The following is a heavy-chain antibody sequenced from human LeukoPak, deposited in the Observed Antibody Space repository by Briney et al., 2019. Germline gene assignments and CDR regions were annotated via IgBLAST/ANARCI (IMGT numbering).Heavy chain of an antibody. V-gene: IGHV5-51*01. Sequence: GEALQISFKGSGYRFTSYWIGWGRRIPGKGVEGMGSIDPVDSDSRYCPYLQGQVTISADKAISTDYLKWSSLQASDTAMYYGARLPSYCSSTSCYSYYYYGMDVWGQGTTVTVSS. CDR1: GYRFTSYW. CDR2: IDPVDSDS. D-gene: IGHD2-2*01. J-gene: IGHJ6*02. CDR3: ARLPSYCSSTSCYSYYYYGMDV.